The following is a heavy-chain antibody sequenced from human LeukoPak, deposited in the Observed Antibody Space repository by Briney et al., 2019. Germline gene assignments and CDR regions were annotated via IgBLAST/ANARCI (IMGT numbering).Heavy chain of an antibody. V-gene: IGHV1-46*01. D-gene: IGHD3-22*01. CDR2: INPSGGST. Sequence: ASVKVSCKASGDSFTSYYMHWVRQAPGQGLEWMGIINPSGGSTSYAQKFQGRVTMTRDMSTSTVYMELSSLRSEDTAVYYCATGGHVRVYDSSAYYGHYWGQGTLVTVSS. CDR1: GDSFTSYY. J-gene: IGHJ4*02. CDR3: ATGGHVRVYDSSAYYGHY.